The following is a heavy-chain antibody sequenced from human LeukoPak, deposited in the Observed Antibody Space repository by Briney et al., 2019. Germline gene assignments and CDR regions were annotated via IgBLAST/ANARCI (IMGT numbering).Heavy chain of an antibody. D-gene: IGHD6-19*01. J-gene: IGHJ6*03. CDR1: GFTFDDYA. V-gene: IGHV3-9*03. CDR2: ISWNSGSI. Sequence: GGSLRLSCAASGFTFDDYAMHWVRQAPGKGLEWVSGISWNSGSIGYADSVKGRFTISRDNAKNSLYLQMNSLRAEDMALYYCAKEAAVAGQYYYHYYMDVWGKGTTVTVSS. CDR3: AKEAAVAGQYYYHYYMDV.